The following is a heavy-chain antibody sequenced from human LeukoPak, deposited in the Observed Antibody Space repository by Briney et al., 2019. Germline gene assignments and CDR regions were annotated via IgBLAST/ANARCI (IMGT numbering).Heavy chain of an antibody. D-gene: IGHD3-10*01. Sequence: SETLSLTCTVSGGSISSYYWSWIRQPPGKGLEWIGYIYYSGSTNYNPSLKSRVTISVDTSKNQFSLKLSSVTAADTAVYYCARDLFYSVSGTYYNVGRVFIYWGQGTLVTVSS. CDR1: GGSISSYY. V-gene: IGHV4-59*01. CDR2: IYYSGST. J-gene: IGHJ4*02. CDR3: ARDLFYSVSGTYYNVGRVFIY.